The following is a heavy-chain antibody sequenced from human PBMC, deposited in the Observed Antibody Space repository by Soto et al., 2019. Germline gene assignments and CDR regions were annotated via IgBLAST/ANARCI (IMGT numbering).Heavy chain of an antibody. J-gene: IGHJ6*03. D-gene: IGHD3-16*01. CDR3: AREQEDSELRVMDV. Sequence: QVQLQESGPGLVKPSQTLSLTCTVSGGSISSGGYYWSWIRQHPGKGLEWIGYIYYSGITYYNPSLKSLVTISVDTSKTQCSLKLSSVTAADTAVYYCAREQEDSELRVMDVWGKGTTVTVSS. V-gene: IGHV4-31*01. CDR1: GGSISSGGYY. CDR2: IYYSGIT.